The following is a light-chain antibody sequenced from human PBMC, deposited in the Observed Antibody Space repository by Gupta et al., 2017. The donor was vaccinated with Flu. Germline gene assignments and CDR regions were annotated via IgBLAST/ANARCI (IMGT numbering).Light chain of an antibody. CDR2: GNI. CDR3: QSFDSRLSGWV. CDR1: SSNIGAGYD. V-gene: IGLV1-40*01. J-gene: IGLJ2*01. Sequence: QSVLTQPPSVSGAPGQRVTISCTGSSSNIGAGYDVHWYQQIPGTAPKLLSYGNINRPSGVPDRFSGSKSGTSASLAITGLQAEDEADYYCQSFDSRLSGWVFGGGTKLTVL.